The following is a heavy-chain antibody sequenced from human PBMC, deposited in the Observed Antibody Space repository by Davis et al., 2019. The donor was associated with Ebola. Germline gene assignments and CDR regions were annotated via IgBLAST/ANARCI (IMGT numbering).Heavy chain of an antibody. CDR2: ISGHSGAI. CDR1: GFTFSSYA. CDR3: AKGGFGSGWHDY. J-gene: IGHJ4*02. D-gene: IGHD6-19*01. Sequence: GGSLRLSCAASGFTFSSYAMSWVRQAPGKGLEWVSTISGHSGAIYYVDSVKGRFTISRDNSKNTLYLQMNSLRAEDTAVYYCAKGGFGSGWHDYWGQGTLVTVSS. V-gene: IGHV3-23*01.